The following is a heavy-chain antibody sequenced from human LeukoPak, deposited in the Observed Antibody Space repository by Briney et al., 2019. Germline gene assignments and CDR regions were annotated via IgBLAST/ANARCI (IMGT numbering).Heavy chain of an antibody. J-gene: IGHJ5*02. CDR1: GYTFTGYY. CDR3: ARDLGLTMVRGVRPYNWFDH. D-gene: IGHD3-10*01. Sequence: ASVKVSCKASGYTFTGYYMHWVRQAPGQGLEWMGRINPNSGGTNYAQKFQGGVTMTRDTSISTAYMELSRLRSDDTAVYYCARDLGLTMVRGVRPYNWFDHWGQGTLVTVSS. CDR2: INPNSGGT. V-gene: IGHV1-2*06.